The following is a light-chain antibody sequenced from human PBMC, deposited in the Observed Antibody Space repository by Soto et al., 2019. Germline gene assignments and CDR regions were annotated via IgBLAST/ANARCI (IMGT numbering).Light chain of an antibody. CDR2: EVN. Sequence: QSVLTQPASVSGSPGQSITISCTGTSSDVGNYNLVSWYQQHPGKAPKLMIYEVNKRPSGVSNRFSGSKSGNTASLTISGLQAEDEADYYCCSYAGSSSVVFGGGTKVTVL. V-gene: IGLV2-23*02. J-gene: IGLJ2*01. CDR3: CSYAGSSSVV. CDR1: SSDVGNYNL.